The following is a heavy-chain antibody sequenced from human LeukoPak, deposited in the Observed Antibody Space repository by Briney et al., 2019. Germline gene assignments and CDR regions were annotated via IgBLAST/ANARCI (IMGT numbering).Heavy chain of an antibody. D-gene: IGHD3-10*01. CDR1: GFTFDDYG. CDR3: ARASMRSGSYYRLDYYYGMDV. J-gene: IGHJ6*02. CDR2: INWNGGST. Sequence: PGVSLRLSCAASGFTFDDYGMSWVRQAPGKGLEGGSGINWNGGSTVYADSVRGRFTISRDNAKNSLYLQTNSLSAEDTALYHCARASMRSGSYYRLDYYYGMDVWGQGTTVTVSS. V-gene: IGHV3-20*01.